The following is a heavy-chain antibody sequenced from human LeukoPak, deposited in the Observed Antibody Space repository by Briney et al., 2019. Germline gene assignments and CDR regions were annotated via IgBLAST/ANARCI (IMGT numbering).Heavy chain of an antibody. CDR3: AKDPSYYYDSSGYYRN. V-gene: IGHV3-23*01. D-gene: IGHD3-22*01. J-gene: IGHJ4*02. Sequence: GGSLRLSCAASGFTFSSYAMSWVRQAPGKGLEWVSAISGSGGSTYYADSVKGLFTLSSDNYKNTLYLQMNSLRAEDTAVYYCAKDPSYYYDSSGYYRNWGQGTLVTVSS. CDR2: ISGSGGST. CDR1: GFTFSSYA.